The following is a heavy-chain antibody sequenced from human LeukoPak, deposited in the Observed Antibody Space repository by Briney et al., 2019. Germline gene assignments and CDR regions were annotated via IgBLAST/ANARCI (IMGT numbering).Heavy chain of an antibody. CDR3: ARARRWRASSSWYVGYYFDY. D-gene: IGHD6-13*01. V-gene: IGHV4-34*01. CDR1: GGSFSGYY. J-gene: IGHJ4*02. CDR2: INHSGST. Sequence: SETLSLICAVYGGSFSGYYWRWIRQPPGKGLEWIGEINHSGSTNYNPSLKSRVTISVDTSKNQFSLKLSSVTAADTAVYYCARARRWRASSSWYVGYYFDYWGQGTLVTVSS.